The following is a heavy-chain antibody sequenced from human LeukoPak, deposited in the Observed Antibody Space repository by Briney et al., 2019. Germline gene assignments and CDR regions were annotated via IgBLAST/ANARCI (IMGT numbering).Heavy chain of an antibody. Sequence: ASVKVSCKASNYPFTRYGISWVRQALGQGLEWMGWISGSNGNTNYAQKFQGRVSMTADASTGTAYLELRSLRSDDTAVYYCARSGRGTYYYFDLWGQGTLVTVSS. CDR3: ARSGRGTYYYFDL. D-gene: IGHD1-26*01. CDR2: ISGSNGNT. J-gene: IGHJ4*02. V-gene: IGHV1-18*01. CDR1: NYPFTRYG.